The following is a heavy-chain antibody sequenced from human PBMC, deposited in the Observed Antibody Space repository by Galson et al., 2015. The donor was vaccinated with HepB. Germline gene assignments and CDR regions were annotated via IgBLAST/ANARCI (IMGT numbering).Heavy chain of an antibody. Sequence: TLSLTCTVSGGSISNYYWTWIRQPPGKGLDWIGYIDYSGTANYNPSLKSRVTISIDTSKNRFSLKVRSVTAADTAVYYCARHSDLIAVVRGVLSPFDFWGQGTLVTVSS. CDR1: GGSISNYY. V-gene: IGHV4-59*08. J-gene: IGHJ4*02. CDR2: IDYSGTA. D-gene: IGHD3-10*01. CDR3: ARHSDLIAVVRGVLSPFDF.